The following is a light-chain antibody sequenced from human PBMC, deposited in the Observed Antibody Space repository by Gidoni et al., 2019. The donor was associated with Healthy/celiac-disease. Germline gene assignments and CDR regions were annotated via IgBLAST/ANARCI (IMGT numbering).Light chain of an antibody. J-gene: IGLJ3*02. CDR3: AAWDDSLSGWV. V-gene: IGLV1-47*01. CDR2: RNN. CDR1: SSNIGSNY. Sequence: QSVLTQPPSPSGTPGQRVTISCSGSSSNIGSNYVYWYQQLPGTAPTLLIYRNNQRPSGVPDRFSGSKSGTSASLAISGLRSEDEADYYCAAWDDSLSGWVFGGGTKLTVL.